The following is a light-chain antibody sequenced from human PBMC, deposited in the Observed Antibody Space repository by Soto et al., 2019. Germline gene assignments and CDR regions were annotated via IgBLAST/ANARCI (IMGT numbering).Light chain of an antibody. CDR2: DDS. V-gene: IGLV3-21*02. CDR1: HIGSKS. J-gene: IGLJ2*01. CDR3: QVWDSSSDQAV. Sequence: SYELTQAPSVSVAPGQTARITCEGNHIGSKSVHWYQQKPGQAPVLVVYDDSDRPSGIPERFSGSNSGNTATLTISRAEAGDEADYYCQVWDSSSDQAVFGGGTKLTVL.